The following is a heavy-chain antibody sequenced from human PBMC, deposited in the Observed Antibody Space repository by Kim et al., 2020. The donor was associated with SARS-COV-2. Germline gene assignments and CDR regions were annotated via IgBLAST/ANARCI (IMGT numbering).Heavy chain of an antibody. V-gene: IGHV3-23*01. Sequence: ADTVKGRFTISRDNSKNTLYLKMNSLRAEDTAVYYCAKDRYYGSGRSIDYWGQGTLVTVSS. CDR3: AKDRYYGSGRSIDY. J-gene: IGHJ4*02. D-gene: IGHD3-10*01.